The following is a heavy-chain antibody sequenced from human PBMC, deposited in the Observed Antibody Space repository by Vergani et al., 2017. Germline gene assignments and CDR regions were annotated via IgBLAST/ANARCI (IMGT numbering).Heavy chain of an antibody. J-gene: IGHJ4*02. CDR1: GYSFTNYW. V-gene: IGHV5-51*01. D-gene: IGHD3-22*01. Sequence: EVQLVQSGAEVKKPGESLKISCQISGYSFTNYWIGWVRQMPGKGLGWMGIIHPADSDTRYSPSFQGQVTISVDKSISTAYLQRSSLRASDSAMYYCARLYGRDSSGSKYFDYWGQGTLVTVS. CDR3: ARLYGRDSSGSKYFDY. CDR2: IHPADSDT.